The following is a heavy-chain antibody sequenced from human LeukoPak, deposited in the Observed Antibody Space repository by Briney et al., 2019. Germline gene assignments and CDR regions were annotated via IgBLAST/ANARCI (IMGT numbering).Heavy chain of an antibody. CDR2: IYPGDADS. J-gene: IGHJ4*02. D-gene: IGHD2-8*01. Sequence: GESLKISCKVSGYSFASYWIAWLRQMPGKGLQWMGSIYPGDADSRYSPSFQGQVTISADKSISTAYLQLSSLKASDTDMYFCARRGRSCSNGVCLDYFDYWGQGSLVIVSS. CDR3: ARRGRSCSNGVCLDYFDY. CDR1: GYSFASYW. V-gene: IGHV5-51*01.